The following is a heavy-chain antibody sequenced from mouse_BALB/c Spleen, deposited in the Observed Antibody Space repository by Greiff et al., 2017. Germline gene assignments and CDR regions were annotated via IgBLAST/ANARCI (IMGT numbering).Heavy chain of an antibody. CDR2: ISYSGST. Sequence: EVHLVESGPSLVKPSQTLSLTCSVTGDSITSGYWNWIRKFPGNKLEYMGYISYSGSTYYNPSLKSRISITRDTSKNQYYLQLNSVTTEDTATYYCARPSITTVVATPFAYWGQGTLVTVSA. CDR3: ARPSITTVVATPFAY. CDR1: GDSITSGY. V-gene: IGHV3-8*02. J-gene: IGHJ3*01. D-gene: IGHD1-1*01.